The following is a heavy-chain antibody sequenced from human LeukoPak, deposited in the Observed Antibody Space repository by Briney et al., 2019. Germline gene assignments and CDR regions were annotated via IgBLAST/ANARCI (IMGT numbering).Heavy chain of an antibody. V-gene: IGHV3-21*01. CDR1: GFTFSSYS. CDR3: AREDSSSLFFDS. D-gene: IGHD6-6*01. J-gene: IGHJ4*02. CDR2: ISSSSSYI. Sequence: GGSLRLSCAASGFTFSSYSMNWVRQAPGKGLEWVSSISSSSSYIYYADSVKGRFTISRDNAKNSLYLQMNSLRAEDTAVYYCAREDSSSLFFDSWGQGTLVTVSS.